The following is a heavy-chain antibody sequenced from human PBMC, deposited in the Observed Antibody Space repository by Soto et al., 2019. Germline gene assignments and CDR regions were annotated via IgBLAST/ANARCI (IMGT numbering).Heavy chain of an antibody. Sequence: PGESLKISCKGPGHLFNNHWIGWVRQTPGKGLEWMGLIFTRDSETKTSPSFQGHVSFSVDNSINTVYLQWTSLKTTDTGIYFCARGYFDSGHGYDLWGQGTXVTVSS. CDR1: GHLFNNHW. CDR2: IFTRDSET. D-gene: IGHD3-10*01. CDR3: ARGYFDSGHGYDL. J-gene: IGHJ5*02. V-gene: IGHV5-51*01.